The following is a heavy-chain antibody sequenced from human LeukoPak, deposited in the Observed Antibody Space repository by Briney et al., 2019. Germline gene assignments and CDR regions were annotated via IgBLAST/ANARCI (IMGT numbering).Heavy chain of an antibody. D-gene: IGHD3-22*01. CDR2: IYTSGST. J-gene: IGHJ4*02. CDR1: GGSISSYY. CDR3: AREGEGVVMNYFDY. Sequence: RPSETLSLTCTVSGGSISSYYWSWIRQPAGKGLEWIGRIYTSGSTNYNPSLKSRVTMSVDTSKNQFSLKLSSVTAADTAVYYCAREGEGVVMNYFDYWGQGTLVTVSS. V-gene: IGHV4-4*07.